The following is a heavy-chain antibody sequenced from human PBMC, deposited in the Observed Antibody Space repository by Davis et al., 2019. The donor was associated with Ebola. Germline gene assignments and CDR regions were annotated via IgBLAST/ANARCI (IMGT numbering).Heavy chain of an antibody. CDR2: IKQDGSEK. V-gene: IGHV3-7*01. J-gene: IGHJ4*02. D-gene: IGHD3-10*01. Sequence: PGGSLRLSCAASGFTFSSYWMSWVRQAPGKGLEWVANIKQDGSEKYYVDSVKGRFTISRDNAKNSLYLQMNSLRAEDTAVYYCARDKTPWFGELEFYYWGQGTLVTVSS. CDR3: ARDKTPWFGELEFYY. CDR1: GFTFSSYW.